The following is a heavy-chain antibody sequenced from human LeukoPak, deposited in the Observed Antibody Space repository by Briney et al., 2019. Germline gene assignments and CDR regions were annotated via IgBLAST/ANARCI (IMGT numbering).Heavy chain of an antibody. V-gene: IGHV4-59*08. CDR2: IYYSRNT. D-gene: IGHD6-19*01. J-gene: IGHJ4*02. Sequence: SETLSLTCTVSGGPIISYYWSWIRQPPGKGLEWIGYIYYSRNTNYNPSLKGRVTMSVDASKNQFSLKLSSVTAADTAVYYCACLYRPTISVAGADFWGQGALVTVSS. CDR1: GGPIISYY. CDR3: ACLYRPTISVAGADF.